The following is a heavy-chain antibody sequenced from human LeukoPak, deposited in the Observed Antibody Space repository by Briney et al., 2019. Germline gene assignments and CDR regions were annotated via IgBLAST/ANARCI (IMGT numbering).Heavy chain of an antibody. CDR1: GGSISSYY. CDR2: IYYSGST. Sequence: LETLSLTCTVSGGSISSYYWSWIRQPPGKGLEWIGYIYYSGSTNYNPSLKSRVTISVDTSKNQFSLKLSSVTAADTAVYYCARGRLPYYYGSGRTFDYWGQGTLVTVSS. V-gene: IGHV4-59*12. D-gene: IGHD3-10*01. J-gene: IGHJ4*02. CDR3: ARGRLPYYYGSGRTFDY.